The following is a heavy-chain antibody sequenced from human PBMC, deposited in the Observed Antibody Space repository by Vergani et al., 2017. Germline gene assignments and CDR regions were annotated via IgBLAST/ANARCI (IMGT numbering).Heavy chain of an antibody. CDR2: IWYDGSNK. D-gene: IGHD3-16*01. V-gene: IGHV3-33*01. CDR1: GFSFSSYA. CDR3: ARLGALGSWTIIDY. J-gene: IGHJ4*02. Sequence: QVHLVESGGGVVQPGRPLRLSCAASGFSFSSYAMHWVRQAPGKGLEWVAIIWYDGSNKNYADSVKGRFTISRDNSKNTLYLQMNSLRAEDTAVYYCARLGALGSWTIIDYWGQGTLVTVSS.